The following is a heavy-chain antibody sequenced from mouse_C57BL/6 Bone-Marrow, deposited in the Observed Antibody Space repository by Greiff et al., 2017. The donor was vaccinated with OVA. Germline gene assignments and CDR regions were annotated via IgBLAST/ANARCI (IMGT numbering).Heavy chain of an antibody. V-gene: IGHV1-15*01. CDR2: IDPETGGT. CDR1: GYTFTDYE. D-gene: IGHD2-5*01. J-gene: IGHJ4*01. Sequence: VQLQQSGAELVRPGASVTLSCKASGYTFTDYEMHWVKQTPVHGLEWIGAIDPETGGTAYNQKFKGKAILTADESSSTAYMELRSLTSEDSAVYYCTRGYSNYYAMDYWDQGTSVTVSS. CDR3: TRGYSNYYAMDY.